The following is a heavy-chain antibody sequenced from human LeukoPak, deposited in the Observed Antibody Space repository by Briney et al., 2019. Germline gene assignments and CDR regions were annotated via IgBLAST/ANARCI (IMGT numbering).Heavy chain of an antibody. CDR3: ARDLFLASGLYPFGQIDY. Sequence: GGSLRLSCTASGFTFSDYYIAWIRQAPGKGLEWVSYINSNGRTIYYADSVKGRFTISRDNAKKSVFLEMNSLRAEDTAVYYCARDLFLASGLYPFGQIDYWGQGTLVTVSP. CDR1: GFTFSDYY. V-gene: IGHV3-11*01. CDR2: INSNGRTI. J-gene: IGHJ4*02. D-gene: IGHD3-10*01.